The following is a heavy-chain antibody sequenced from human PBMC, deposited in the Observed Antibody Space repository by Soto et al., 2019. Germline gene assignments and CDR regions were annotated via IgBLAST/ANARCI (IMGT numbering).Heavy chain of an antibody. CDR3: AKENYDFWSGYLPRASWFDP. D-gene: IGHD3-3*01. CDR2: ISGSGGST. Sequence: GGSLRLSCAASGFTFSSYAMSWVRQAPGKGLEWVSAISGSGGSTYYADPVKGRFTISRDNSKNTLYLQMNSLRAEDTAVYYCAKENYDFWSGYLPRASWFDPWGQGTLVTVSS. CDR1: GFTFSSYA. J-gene: IGHJ5*02. V-gene: IGHV3-23*01.